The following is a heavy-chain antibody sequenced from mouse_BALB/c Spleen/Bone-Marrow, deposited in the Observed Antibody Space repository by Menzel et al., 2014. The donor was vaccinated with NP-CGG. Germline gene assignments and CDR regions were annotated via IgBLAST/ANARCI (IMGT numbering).Heavy chain of an antibody. J-gene: IGHJ2*01. CDR3: ARSFTTVVEEDYFDY. CDR1: GYSITSDYA. CDR2: ISYSGST. D-gene: IGHD1-1*01. V-gene: IGHV3-2*02. Sequence: EVQLQQSGPGLVKPSQSLSLTCTVTGYSITSDYAWNWIRQFPGNKLEWMGYISYSGSTGYNPSLKSRISITRDTSKNQFFLQLNSVTTEDTATYYCARSFTTVVEEDYFDYWGQGTTLTVSS.